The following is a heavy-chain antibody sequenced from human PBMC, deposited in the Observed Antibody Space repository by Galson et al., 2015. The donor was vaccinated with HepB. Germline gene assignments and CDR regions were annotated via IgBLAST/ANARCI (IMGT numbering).Heavy chain of an antibody. V-gene: IGHV4-34*01. D-gene: IGHD3-22*01. CDR3: ARELYDSSGSHPGAFDI. CDR2: INHSGST. Sequence: TLSLTCAVYGGSFSGYYWSWIRQPPGKGLEWIGEINHSGSTNYNPSLKSRVTISVDTSKNQFSLKLSSVTAADTAVYYCARELYDSSGSHPGAFDIWGQGTMVTVSS. CDR1: GGSFSGYY. J-gene: IGHJ3*02.